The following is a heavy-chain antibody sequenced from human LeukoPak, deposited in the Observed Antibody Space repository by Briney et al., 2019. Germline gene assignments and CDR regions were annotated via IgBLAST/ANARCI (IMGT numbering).Heavy chain of an antibody. Sequence: PSETLSLTCAVYGGSFSDYYWNWIRQPPGKGLEWIGEINQSGTTNYNPSLKSLLTISLDTSKNHFSLKLTSATAADTALYYCAGGATPGVFWGQGILVTVSA. CDR2: INQSGTT. CDR1: GGSFSDYY. J-gene: IGHJ4*02. V-gene: IGHV4-34*01. CDR3: AGGATPGVF. D-gene: IGHD3-10*01.